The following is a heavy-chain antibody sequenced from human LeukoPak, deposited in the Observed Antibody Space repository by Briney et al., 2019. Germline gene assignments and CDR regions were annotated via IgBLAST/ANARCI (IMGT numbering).Heavy chain of an antibody. CDR2: IYYSGST. CDR3: ARVWASDTAMVQEDWFDP. CDR1: GGSISSGGYH. Sequence: SETLSLTCTVSGGSISSGGYHWSWIRQHPGKGLEWIGYIYYSGSTYYNPSLKSRVTISVDTSKNQFSLKLSSVTAADTAVYYCARVWASDTAMVQEDWFDPWGQGTLVTVSS. J-gene: IGHJ5*02. D-gene: IGHD5-18*01. V-gene: IGHV4-31*03.